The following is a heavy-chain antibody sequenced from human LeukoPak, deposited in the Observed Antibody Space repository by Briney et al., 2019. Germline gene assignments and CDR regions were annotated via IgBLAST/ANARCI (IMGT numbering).Heavy chain of an antibody. D-gene: IGHD3-10*01. Sequence: GESLKISCKGSGYSFTTYWIGWVRQMPGKGLEWMGIICPGDSDTRYSPSFQGQVTISADKSISTAYLQWSSLKASDTAMYFCARTLWFGELLAYPFDFWGQGTLVTVSS. J-gene: IGHJ4*02. CDR3: ARTLWFGELLAYPFDF. CDR1: GYSFTTYW. CDR2: ICPGDSDT. V-gene: IGHV5-51*01.